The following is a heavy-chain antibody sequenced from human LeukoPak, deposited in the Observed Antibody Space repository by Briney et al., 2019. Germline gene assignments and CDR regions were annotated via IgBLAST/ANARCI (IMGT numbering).Heavy chain of an antibody. J-gene: IGHJ6*03. Sequence: PSETLSLTCTVSGGSISSSSYYWGWIRQPPGKGLEWIGSIYYSGSTYYNPSLKSRVTISVDTSKNQFSLKLSSVTAADTAVYYCARHGQYQLPIYHYYYYYMDVWGKGTTVTISS. D-gene: IGHD2-2*01. CDR2: IYYSGST. CDR1: GGSISSSSYY. CDR3: ARHGQYQLPIYHYYYYYMDV. V-gene: IGHV4-39*01.